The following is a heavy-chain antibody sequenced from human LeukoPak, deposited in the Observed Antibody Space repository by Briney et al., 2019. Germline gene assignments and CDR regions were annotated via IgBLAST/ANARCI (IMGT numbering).Heavy chain of an antibody. V-gene: IGHV3-23*01. CDR1: GFTFSSYA. Sequence: GGSLRLSCAASGFTFSSYAMSWVRQAPGKGLEWVSAISGSGGSTYYADSVKGRFTISRDNSKNTLYLQMNSLRAEDTAVYYCAKDHSLKSGYEWGYFDYWGQGTLVTVSS. CDR2: ISGSGGST. J-gene: IGHJ4*02. D-gene: IGHD5-12*01. CDR3: AKDHSLKSGYEWGYFDY.